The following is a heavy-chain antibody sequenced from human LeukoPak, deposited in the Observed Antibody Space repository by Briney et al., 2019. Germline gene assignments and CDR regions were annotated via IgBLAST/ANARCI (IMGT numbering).Heavy chain of an antibody. D-gene: IGHD2-21*02. CDR1: GGSISSSSYY. CDR2: IYYSGST. CDR3: ASPRGVTAIGAFDI. Sequence: SETLSLTCTVSGGSISSSSYYWGWIRQPPGKGLEWIGSIYYSGSTYYNPSLKSRVTISVDTSKNQFSLKLSPVTAADTAVYYCASPRGVTAIGAFDIWGQGTMVTVSS. V-gene: IGHV4-39*01. J-gene: IGHJ3*02.